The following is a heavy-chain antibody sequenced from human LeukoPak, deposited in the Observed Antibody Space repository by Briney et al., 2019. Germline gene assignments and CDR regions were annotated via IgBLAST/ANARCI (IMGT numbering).Heavy chain of an antibody. J-gene: IGHJ5*02. V-gene: IGHV4-4*07. CDR2: IYTSGST. CDR3: ARVGYCSSTSCYWFDP. Sequence: SETLSLTCTVSGGSISSYYWSWIRQPAGKGLEWIGRIYTSGSTNYNPSLKSRVTMSVDTSKNQFSLKLSSVTAADTAVYYCARVGYCSSTSCYWFDPWGQGTLVTVSS. CDR1: GGSISSYY. D-gene: IGHD2-2*01.